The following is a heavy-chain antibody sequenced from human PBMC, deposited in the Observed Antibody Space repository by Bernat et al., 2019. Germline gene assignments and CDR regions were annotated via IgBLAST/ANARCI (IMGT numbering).Heavy chain of an antibody. J-gene: IGHJ2*01. V-gene: IGHV2-70*17. CDR1: GFSLTSSAVC. D-gene: IGHD6-19*01. Sequence: QVTLRESGPALVRPSQTLTLTCTFSGFSLTSSAVCVSWIRQPPGKALEWLARIDGDDDKFYNTSLKTRLTLSKDTSKNQVVLTMTNMDPVDTATYYCARIPSSIAVSGWWYFDLWGRGTLVTVSS. CDR2: IDGDDDK. CDR3: ARIPSSIAVSGWWYFDL.